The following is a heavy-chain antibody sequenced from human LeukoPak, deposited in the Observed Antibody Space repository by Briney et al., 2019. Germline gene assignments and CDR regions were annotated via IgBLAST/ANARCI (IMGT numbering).Heavy chain of an antibody. D-gene: IGHD3-22*01. J-gene: IGHJ4*02. CDR3: ARGVYYYDSSALYYFDY. CDR2: VSSSGRHM. CDR1: GFTFSSYS. V-gene: IGHV3-21*01. Sequence: GGSLRLSCAASGFTFSSYSMNWVRQAPGKGLEWVSSVSSSGRHMYYADSVKGRFTISRDDAKNSLYLQMNSLRAEDTAVYYCARGVYYYDSSALYYFDYWGQGTLVTVSS.